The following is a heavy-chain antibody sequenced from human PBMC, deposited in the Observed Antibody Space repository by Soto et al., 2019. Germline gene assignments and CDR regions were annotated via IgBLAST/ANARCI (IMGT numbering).Heavy chain of an antibody. D-gene: IGHD2-2*01. CDR3: ARPYCSSTSCYWSFDL. Sequence: GGSLRLSCAASGFTFSSYSMNWVRQAPGKGLEWVSYISSSSSTIYYADSVKGRFTISRDNAKNSLYLQMNSLRDEDTAVYYCARPYCSSTSCYWSFDLWGRGTLVTVSS. J-gene: IGHJ2*01. CDR2: ISSSSSTI. V-gene: IGHV3-48*02. CDR1: GFTFSSYS.